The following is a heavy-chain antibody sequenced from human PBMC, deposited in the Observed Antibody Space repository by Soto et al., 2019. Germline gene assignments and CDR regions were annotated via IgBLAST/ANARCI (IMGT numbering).Heavy chain of an antibody. CDR1: GFTFSGYS. Sequence: PGGSLRLSCVGSGFTFSGYSMAWVRQAPGRGLEWVASISSRSTNIDYADSVKGRFTISRDNAKNLVPLQMSSLRGEDTALYYCAKFTEPGYSSIWYYFEYWGQGTPVTVSS. CDR2: ISSRSTNI. CDR3: AKFTEPGYSSIWYYFEY. D-gene: IGHD6-19*01. V-gene: IGHV3-21*06. J-gene: IGHJ4*02.